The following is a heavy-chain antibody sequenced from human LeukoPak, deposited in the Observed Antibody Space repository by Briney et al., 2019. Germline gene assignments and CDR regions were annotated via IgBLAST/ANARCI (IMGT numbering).Heavy chain of an antibody. CDR2: INPDGGGT. Sequence: ASVKVSCKASGYTFTGYFIHWVRQAPGQGLQWMGWINPDGGGTNYAQKFQGRVTMTRDTSISTAYIELSRLRSDDTAVYYCAISMVRGVKDAFDIWGQGTMVIVSS. J-gene: IGHJ3*02. V-gene: IGHV1-2*02. CDR1: GYTFTGYF. D-gene: IGHD3-10*01. CDR3: AISMVRGVKDAFDI.